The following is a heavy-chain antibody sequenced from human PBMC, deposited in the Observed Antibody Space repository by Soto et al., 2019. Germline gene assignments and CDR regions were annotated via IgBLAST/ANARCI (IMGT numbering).Heavy chain of an antibody. V-gene: IGHV4-59*01. CDR3: ARDKGSGYYHDAFDI. J-gene: IGHJ3*02. Sequence: PSETLSLTCTVSGVSISSYYWSWIRQPPGKGLEWIGYIYYSGSTNYNPSLKSRVTISVDTSKNQFSLKLSSVTAADTAVYYCARDKGSGYYHDAFDIWGQGTMVTVSS. CDR2: IYYSGST. D-gene: IGHD3-22*01. CDR1: GVSISSYY.